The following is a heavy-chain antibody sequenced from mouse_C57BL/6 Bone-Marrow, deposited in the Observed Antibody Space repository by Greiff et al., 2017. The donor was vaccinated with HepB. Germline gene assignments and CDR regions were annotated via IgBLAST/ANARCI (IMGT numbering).Heavy chain of an antibody. Sequence: QVQLQQPGAELVKPGASVKLSCTASGSTFNSYWITWVKQRPGQGLEWIGDIYPGSGSTNYNEKFKSKATLTVDTSSITACMQLSSLTSEDSAVYYCANWDDYWGQGTTLTVSS. V-gene: IGHV1-55*01. D-gene: IGHD4-1*01. CDR1: GSTFNSYW. CDR2: IYPGSGST. J-gene: IGHJ2*01. CDR3: ANWDDY.